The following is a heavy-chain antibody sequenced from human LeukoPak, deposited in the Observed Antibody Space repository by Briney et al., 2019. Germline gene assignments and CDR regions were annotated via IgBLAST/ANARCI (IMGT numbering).Heavy chain of an antibody. CDR3: ARGHCSGGTCFSSLYDY. D-gene: IGHD2-15*01. J-gene: IGHJ4*02. CDR2: ISWDSGSI. CDR1: GFTFDDYA. Sequence: PGGSLRLSCAASGFTFDDYAMHWVRQAPGKGLEWVSGISWDSGSIGYADSVKGRFTISRDNAENSLYLQMNSLRVEDTALYYCARGHCSGGTCFSSLYDYWGLGTLVTVSS. V-gene: IGHV3-9*01.